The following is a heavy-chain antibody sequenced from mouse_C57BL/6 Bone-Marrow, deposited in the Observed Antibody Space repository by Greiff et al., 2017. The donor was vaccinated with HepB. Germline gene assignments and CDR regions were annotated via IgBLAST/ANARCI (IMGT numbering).Heavy chain of an antibody. CDR3: ARPLDYYGSSYDY. Sequence: DVHLVESGGGLVKPGGSLKLSCAASGFTFSSYTMSWVRQTPEKRLEWVATISGGGGNTYYPDSVKGRFTISRDNAKNTLYLQMSSLRSEDTALYYCARPLDYYGSSYDYWGQGTTLTVSS. D-gene: IGHD1-1*01. CDR1: GFTFSSYT. CDR2: ISGGGGNT. J-gene: IGHJ2*01. V-gene: IGHV5-9*01.